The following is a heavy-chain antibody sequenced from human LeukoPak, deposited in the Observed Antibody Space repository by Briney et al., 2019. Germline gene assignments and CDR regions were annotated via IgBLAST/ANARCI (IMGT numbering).Heavy chain of an antibody. CDR1: GFTFSSYA. Sequence: GGSLRLSCAASGFTFSSYAMSWVRQAPGKGLEWVSAISGSGGSTYYADSVKGRFTISRDNSKNTLYLQMNSLRAEDTAVYYCAKVKRQDIVAVPAAPATGYFQHWGQGTLVTVSS. J-gene: IGHJ1*01. D-gene: IGHD2-2*01. CDR2: ISGSGGST. CDR3: AKVKRQDIVAVPAAPATGYFQH. V-gene: IGHV3-23*01.